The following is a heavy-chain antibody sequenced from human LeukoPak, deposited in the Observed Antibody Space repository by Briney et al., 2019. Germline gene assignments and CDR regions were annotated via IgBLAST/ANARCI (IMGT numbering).Heavy chain of an antibody. CDR2: INPSGGST. V-gene: IGHV1-46*01. Sequence: GASVRVSCKASGYTFTSYYMHWVRQAPGQGLEWMGIINPSGGSTSYAQKFQGRVTMTRDTSTSTVYMELSNLRSEDTAVYYCALLSYGSGSFLDYWGQGTLVTVSS. CDR3: ALLSYGSGSFLDY. CDR1: GYTFTSYY. J-gene: IGHJ4*02. D-gene: IGHD3-10*01.